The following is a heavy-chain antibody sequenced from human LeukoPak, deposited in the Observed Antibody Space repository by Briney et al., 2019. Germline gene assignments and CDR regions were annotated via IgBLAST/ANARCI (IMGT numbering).Heavy chain of an antibody. Sequence: EASETLSLTCTVSGGSISSSSYYWGWIRQPPGKGLEWIGSIHYSGSTYYNSSLKSRVTISVDTSKNQFSLKLSSVTAADTAVYYCARLHYGGNYGYYYYYMDVWGKGTTVTISS. CDR1: GGSISSSSYY. J-gene: IGHJ6*03. V-gene: IGHV4-39*01. CDR2: IHYSGST. D-gene: IGHD4-23*01. CDR3: ARLHYGGNYGYYYYYMDV.